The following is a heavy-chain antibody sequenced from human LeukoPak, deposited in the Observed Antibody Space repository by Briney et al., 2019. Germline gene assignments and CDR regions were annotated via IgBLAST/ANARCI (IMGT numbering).Heavy chain of an antibody. CDR2: IYHSGST. V-gene: IGHV4-4*02. Sequence: PSETLSLTCAVSGGSISSSNWWSWVRQPPGKGLEWIGEIYHSGSTNYNPSLKSRVTISVDKSKNQFSLKLSSVTAAGTAVYYCARVLSNDASAFDIWGQGTMVTVSS. J-gene: IGHJ3*02. CDR1: GGSISSSNW. D-gene: IGHD2-2*01. CDR3: ARVLSNDASAFDI.